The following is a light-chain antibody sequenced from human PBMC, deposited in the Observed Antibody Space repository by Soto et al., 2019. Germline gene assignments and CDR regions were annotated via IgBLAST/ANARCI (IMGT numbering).Light chain of an antibody. CDR2: GAS. CDR3: QQRGNRPPWT. CDR1: QSVSNNY. Sequence: ESVLTQSPGTLSLSPGEIATLSFRASQSVSNNYLAWYQQKPGQAPRLLIYGASTRATGIPDRFSGSGSGTDFTLTISSLEPEDVAVYYCQQRGNRPPWTFGQGTKVDIK. J-gene: IGKJ1*01. V-gene: IGKV3D-20*02.